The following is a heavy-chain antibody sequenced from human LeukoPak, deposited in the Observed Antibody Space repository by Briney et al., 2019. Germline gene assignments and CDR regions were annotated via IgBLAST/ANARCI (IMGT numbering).Heavy chain of an antibody. D-gene: IGHD3-10*01. CDR3: AKDSYRSGSFYNALDY. J-gene: IGHJ4*02. CDR1: GFTFTNSA. V-gene: IGHV3-30*18. CDR2: ISNDGSQQ. Sequence: PGGSLRLSCATSGFTFTNSAMHWVRQAPGRGLEWVALISNDGSQQYYADSVKGRFTISRDDSKNTLFLQMSSLRPEDTAVYYCAKDSYRSGSFYNALDYWGQGTLVTVSS.